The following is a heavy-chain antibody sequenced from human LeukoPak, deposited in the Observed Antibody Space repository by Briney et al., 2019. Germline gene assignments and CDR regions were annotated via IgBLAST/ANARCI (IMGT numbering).Heavy chain of an antibody. J-gene: IGHJ6*02. D-gene: IGHD5-18*01. Sequence: QPGGSLRLSCAASGFTFSSHAMSWVRQAPGKGLEWVSAISGSGGSTYYADSVKGRFTISRDNSKNTLYLQMNSLRAEDTAVYYCARDLVWRGYSYGPLWYYYGMDVWGQGTTVTVSS. CDR2: ISGSGGST. CDR3: ARDLVWRGYSYGPLWYYYGMDV. V-gene: IGHV3-23*01. CDR1: GFTFSSHA.